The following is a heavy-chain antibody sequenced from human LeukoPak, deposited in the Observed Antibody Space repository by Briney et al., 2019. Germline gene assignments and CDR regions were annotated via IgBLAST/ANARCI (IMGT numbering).Heavy chain of an antibody. D-gene: IGHD6-6*01. V-gene: IGHV3-23*01. CDR1: RFTFSSHA. CDR3: ARMSSTEIYYFYYMDV. CDR2: ISNSGVST. Sequence: PGGSLRLSCAASRFTFSSHAMNWVRQAPGKGLEWVSAISNSGVSTYYADSVKGRFTISRDNSKNTLYLQVDSLRAEDTAVYYCARMSSTEIYYFYYMDVWGKGTTVTVSS. J-gene: IGHJ6*03.